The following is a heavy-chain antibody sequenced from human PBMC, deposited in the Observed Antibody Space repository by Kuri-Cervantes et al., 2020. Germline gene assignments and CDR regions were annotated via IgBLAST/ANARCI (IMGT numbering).Heavy chain of an antibody. D-gene: IGHD5-18*01. CDR3: AKVTDTAMADYYGMDV. V-gene: IGHV3-30*04. J-gene: IGHJ6*02. CDR2: ISYDGSNK. Sequence: GGSLRLSCAASGFTFSGSAMHWVRQASGKGLEWVAVISYDGSNKYYADSVKGRFTISRDNSKNTLYLQMNSLRAEDTAVYYCAKVTDTAMADYYGMDVWGQGTTVTVSS. CDR1: GFTFSGSA.